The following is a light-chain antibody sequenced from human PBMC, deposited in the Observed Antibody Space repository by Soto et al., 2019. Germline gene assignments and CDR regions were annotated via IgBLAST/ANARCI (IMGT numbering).Light chain of an antibody. CDR1: QTIGRY. Sequence: DIQSTPSTSSLSSSVVYIVPITCLASQTIGRYLNWYQQKPGKAPKVMIYYTYILQSGVKSRFSGSEFGQDFSITINSLQSEDSETYYCKKTYNPQYNCGQG. CDR2: YTY. CDR3: KKTYNPQYN. J-gene: IGKJ2*01. V-gene: IGKV1-39*01.